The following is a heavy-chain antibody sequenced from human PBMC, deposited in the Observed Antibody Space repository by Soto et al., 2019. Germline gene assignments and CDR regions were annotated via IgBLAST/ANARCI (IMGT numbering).Heavy chain of an antibody. CDR2: IRSKANSYAT. CDR3: TSEAACCGYYYYYMDV. D-gene: IGHD6-25*01. Sequence: GGSLGLSCAASGFTFSGSAMHGVRQASGKGLEWVGRIRSKANSYATAYAASVKGRFTISRDDSKNTAYLQMNSLKTEDTAVYYCTSEAACCGYYYYYMDVWGKGTTVTVS. J-gene: IGHJ6*03. V-gene: IGHV3-73*01. CDR1: GFTFSGSA.